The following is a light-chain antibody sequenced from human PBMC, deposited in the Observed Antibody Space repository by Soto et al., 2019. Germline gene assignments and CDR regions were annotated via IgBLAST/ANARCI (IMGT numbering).Light chain of an antibody. CDR3: SSYTSSSTLL. V-gene: IGLV2-14*01. J-gene: IGLJ2*01. CDR1: RSDVGGYNY. Sequence: QSALTQTASVSGSPGQSITISCTGTRSDVGGYNYVSWYQQHPGKAPKLMIYDVSKRPSGVSNRFSGSKSGNTASLTISGLQAEDEADYYCSSYTSSSTLLFGGGTKLTVL. CDR2: DVS.